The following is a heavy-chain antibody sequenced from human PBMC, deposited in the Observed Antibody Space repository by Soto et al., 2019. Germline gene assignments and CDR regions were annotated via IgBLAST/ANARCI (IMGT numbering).Heavy chain of an antibody. Sequence: QVQLVQSGAEVKQPGSSVQVSCKASGGVFSNYALTWVRQAPGQGPEWVGGLVPVFGTPNYAPKFRGRVTLSASDSTRTGYLELTTLTSADTASYNCARASPCLSTGYFLHTWGGGTL. V-gene: IGHV1-69*01. D-gene: IGHD6-19*01. CDR3: ARASPCLSTGYFLHT. CDR2: LVPVFGTP. J-gene: IGHJ5*02. CDR1: GGVFSNYA.